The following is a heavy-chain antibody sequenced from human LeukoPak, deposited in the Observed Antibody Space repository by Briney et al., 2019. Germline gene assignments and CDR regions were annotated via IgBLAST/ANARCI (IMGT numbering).Heavy chain of an antibody. V-gene: IGHV1-69*05. D-gene: IGHD4-17*01. Sequence: GSSVKVSCKASGGTFSSYAISWVRQAPGQGLEWMGGIIPIFGTANYAQKFQGRVTITTDESTSTAYMELSSLRSEDTAVYYCAREGFGLDYGEYGGGGVWFDPWGQGTLVTVSS. CDR3: AREGFGLDYGEYGGGGVWFDP. CDR1: GGTFSSYA. CDR2: IIPIFGTA. J-gene: IGHJ5*02.